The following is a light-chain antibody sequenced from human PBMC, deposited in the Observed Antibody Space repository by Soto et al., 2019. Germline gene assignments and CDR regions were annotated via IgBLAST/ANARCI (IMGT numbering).Light chain of an antibody. CDR2: WAS. CDR1: QGILSSSNNENY. J-gene: IGKJ2*02. CDR3: EQYYTTPRT. V-gene: IGKV4-1*01. Sequence: DIVMTQSPDSLAVSVGERATINCKSSQGILSSSNNENYLAWYQQRPGQPLKLLIYWASTRESGVPDRFSGSGSGTDFTLTITSLQAEDVAVYYCEQYYTTPRTFGQGTRLEI.